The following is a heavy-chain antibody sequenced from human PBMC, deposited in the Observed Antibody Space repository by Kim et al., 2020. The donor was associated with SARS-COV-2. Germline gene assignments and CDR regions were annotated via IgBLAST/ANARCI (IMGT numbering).Heavy chain of an antibody. J-gene: IGHJ6*02. D-gene: IGHD4-17*01. CDR1: GFTVSSNY. Sequence: GGSLRLSCAASGFTVSSNYMSWVRQAPGKGLEWVSVIYSGGSTYYADSVKGRFTISRHNSKNTLYLQMNSLRAEDTAVYYCARDYGGNSSGRYYYYGMDVWGQGTTVTVSS. CDR2: IYSGGST. V-gene: IGHV3-53*04. CDR3: ARDYGGNSSGRYYYYGMDV.